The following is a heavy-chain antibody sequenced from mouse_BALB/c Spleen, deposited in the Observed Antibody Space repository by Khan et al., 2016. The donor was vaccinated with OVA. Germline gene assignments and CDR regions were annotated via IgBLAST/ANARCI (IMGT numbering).Heavy chain of an antibody. V-gene: IGHV2-6-1*01. CDR2: IWSDGRT. CDR1: GFSLTSYA. CDR3: ARHQHPLTMDS. Sequence: VQLQESGPDLVAPSQSLSITCTISGFSLTSYAIHWVRQPPGKGLEWLVVIWSDGRTTYNSALKSRLSISKDNSKSQVFLKIDSLQTDDTAMYSCARHQHPLTMDSWGQGTSVTVSS. J-gene: IGHJ4*01.